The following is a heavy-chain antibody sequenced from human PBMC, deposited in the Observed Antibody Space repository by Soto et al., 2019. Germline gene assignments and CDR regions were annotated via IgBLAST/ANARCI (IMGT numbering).Heavy chain of an antibody. D-gene: IGHD3-22*01. CDR3: ARGPLHYYDSSGRH. CDR2: ISSSSSYI. V-gene: IGHV3-21*05. J-gene: IGHJ4*02. CDR1: GFTFSSYE. Sequence: PGGSLRLSCAASGFTFSSYEMNWVRQAPGKGLEWVSYISSSSSYIYYADSVKGRFTISRDNAKNSLYLQMNSLRAEDTAVYYCARGPLHYYDSSGRHWGQGTLVTVSS.